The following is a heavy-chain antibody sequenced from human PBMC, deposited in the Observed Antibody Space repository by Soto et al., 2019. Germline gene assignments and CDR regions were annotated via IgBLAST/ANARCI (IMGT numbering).Heavy chain of an antibody. Sequence: KPSETLSLTCAVYGGSFSGYYWSWIRQPPGKGLEWIGEINHSGSTNYNPSLKSRVTISVDTSKNQFSLKLSSVTAADTAVYYCARVRAYSGRGYWGKGTLGTVSS. D-gene: IGHD5-12*01. CDR2: INHSGST. CDR1: GGSFSGYY. CDR3: ARVRAYSGRGY. J-gene: IGHJ4*02. V-gene: IGHV4-34*01.